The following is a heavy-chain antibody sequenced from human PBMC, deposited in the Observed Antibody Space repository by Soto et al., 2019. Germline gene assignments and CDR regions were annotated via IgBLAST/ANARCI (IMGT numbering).Heavy chain of an antibody. CDR2: INAGNGNT. D-gene: IGHD4-17*01. CDR3: ARSYFQDYGHYDCFAP. J-gene: IGHJ5*02. V-gene: IGHV1-3*01. Sequence: SVKVSCKASGYTFTSYAMHWVRQAPGQRLEWMGWINAGNGNTKYSQKFQGRVTITRDTSASTAYMELSSPRSEDTAVYYCARSYFQDYGHYDCFAPWGQGTLVPVSS. CDR1: GYTFTSYA.